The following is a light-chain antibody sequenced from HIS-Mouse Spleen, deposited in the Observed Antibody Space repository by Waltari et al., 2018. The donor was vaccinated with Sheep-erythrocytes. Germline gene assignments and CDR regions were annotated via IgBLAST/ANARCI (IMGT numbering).Light chain of an antibody. J-gene: IGLJ3*02. CDR2: EGS. Sequence: QSALTQPASVYGSPGQSITISCTGTSSDVGSYNLVSWYQQHPGKAPKLMIYEGSKRPSGVSNRFSGSKSSNTASLTISGLQAEDEADYYCCSYAGSSTPWVFGGGTKLTVL. CDR3: CSYAGSSTPWV. CDR1: SSDVGSYNL. V-gene: IGLV2-23*01.